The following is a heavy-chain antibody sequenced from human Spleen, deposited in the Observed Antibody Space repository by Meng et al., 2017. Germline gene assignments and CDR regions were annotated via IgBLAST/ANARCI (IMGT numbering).Heavy chain of an antibody. CDR3: ARERGSGIFYYYYGMDV. D-gene: IGHD3-10*01. V-gene: IGHV3-48*03. Sequence: GGSLRLSCAASGFTFSSYEMNWVRQAPGKGLEWVSQIGSTGKTIFYADSVKGRFTISRDNAKNSLHLQMNSLRAEDTAVYYCARERGSGIFYYYYGMDVWGQGTTVTVSS. CDR2: IGSTGKTI. CDR1: GFTFSSYE. J-gene: IGHJ6*02.